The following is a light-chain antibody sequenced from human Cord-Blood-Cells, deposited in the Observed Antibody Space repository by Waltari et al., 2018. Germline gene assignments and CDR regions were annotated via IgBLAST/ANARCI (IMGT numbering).Light chain of an antibody. CDR3: AAWDDSLNGYV. Sequence: QSVLTQPPSASGTPGTRVTISRSGSSSNIGSNTVTWYQQLPGPAPKLLIYSNNQRPSGVPDRFSGSKSVTSASLAISGLQSEDEADYYCAAWDDSLNGYVFGTGTKVTVL. J-gene: IGLJ1*01. V-gene: IGLV1-44*01. CDR1: SSNIGSNT. CDR2: SNN.